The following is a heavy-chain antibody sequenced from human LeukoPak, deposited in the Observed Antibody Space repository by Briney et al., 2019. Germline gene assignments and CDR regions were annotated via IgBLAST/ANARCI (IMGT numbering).Heavy chain of an antibody. Sequence: ASVKVSCKASGYTFTSYDINWVRQATGQGPEWMGWMSPNSGNTGYAQKFQGRVTMTRSTSMSTAYMELSSLRSEDTAVYYCARGPPNWGYDYWGQGTLDTVSS. CDR3: ARGPPNWGYDY. D-gene: IGHD7-27*01. J-gene: IGHJ4*02. CDR2: MSPNSGNT. CDR1: GYTFTSYD. V-gene: IGHV1-8*01.